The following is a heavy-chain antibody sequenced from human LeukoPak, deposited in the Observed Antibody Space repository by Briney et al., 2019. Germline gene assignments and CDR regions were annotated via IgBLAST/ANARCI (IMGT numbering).Heavy chain of an antibody. CDR2: IYYSGST. D-gene: IGHD3-10*01. J-gene: IGHJ4*02. CDR1: GGSVSSGSYY. V-gene: IGHV4-61*01. CDR3: ARDSGSGSYDY. Sequence: SETLSLTCTVSGGSVSSGSYYWSWIRQPPGKGLEWIGYIYYSGSTNYNPSLKSRVTISVDTSKNQFSLKLSSVTAADTAVYYCARDSGSGSYDYWGQGTLVTVSS.